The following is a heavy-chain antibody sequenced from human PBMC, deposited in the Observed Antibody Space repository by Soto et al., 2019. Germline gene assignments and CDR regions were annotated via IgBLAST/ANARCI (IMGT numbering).Heavy chain of an antibody. CDR3: ARDRVTIFGVRRSQYCYYGMDV. J-gene: IGHJ6*02. CDR1: GGTFSSYA. Sequence: QVQLVQSGAEVKKPGSSVKVSCKASGGTFSSYAISWVRQAPGQGLEWMGGLIPIFGTANYAQKFQGRVTITADDSARTAYLELSSLSSEDRAVYYCARDRVTIFGVRRSQYCYYGMDVWGQGTTVTVS. CDR2: LIPIFGTA. V-gene: IGHV1-69*01. D-gene: IGHD3-3*01.